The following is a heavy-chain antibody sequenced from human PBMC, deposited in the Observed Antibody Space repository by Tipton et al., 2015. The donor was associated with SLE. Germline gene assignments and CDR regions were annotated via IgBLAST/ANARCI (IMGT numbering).Heavy chain of an antibody. J-gene: IGHJ4*02. CDR3: ARGPPHYSAFDY. CDR2: IYYTGTT. CDR1: GGSISRGGHY. V-gene: IGHV4-61*08. Sequence: TLSLTCTVSGGSISRGGHYWNWIRQPPGKGLEWIAYIYYTGTTNYNPSLKSRLTISVDTSKNQFSLKLNSVTAADTAVYYCARGPPHYSAFDYWGQGTLVTVSS. D-gene: IGHD4-11*01.